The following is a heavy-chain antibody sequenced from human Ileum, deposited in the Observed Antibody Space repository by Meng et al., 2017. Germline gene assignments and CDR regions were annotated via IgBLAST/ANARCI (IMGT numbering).Heavy chain of an antibody. J-gene: IGHJ4*02. D-gene: IGHD3-22*01. CDR1: GYTFTGYY. Sequence: QVQLVQSGAEVKKPGASVKVSCKASGYTFTGYYMHWVRQAPGQGLEWMGRINPNSGGTNYAQKFQGRVTMTRDTSISTAYMELSRLRSDDTAVYYCARDLGGYYDSSGYYAGYYFDYWGQGTLVTVSS. V-gene: IGHV1-2*06. CDR2: INPNSGGT. CDR3: ARDLGGYYDSSGYYAGYYFDY.